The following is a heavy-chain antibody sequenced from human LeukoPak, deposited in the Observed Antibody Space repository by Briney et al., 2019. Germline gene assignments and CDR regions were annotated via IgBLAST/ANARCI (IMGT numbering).Heavy chain of an antibody. CDR1: GFTFSSYA. CDR2: ISYDGSNK. J-gene: IGHJ4*02. CDR3: ARVIAARSFLFDY. V-gene: IGHV3-30-3*01. D-gene: IGHD6-6*01. Sequence: GGSLKLSCAASGFTFSSYAMHWVRQAPGKGLEWVAVISYDGSNKYYADSVKGRFTISRDNSKNTLYLQMNSLRAEDTAVYYCARVIAARSFLFDYWGQGTLDTVSS.